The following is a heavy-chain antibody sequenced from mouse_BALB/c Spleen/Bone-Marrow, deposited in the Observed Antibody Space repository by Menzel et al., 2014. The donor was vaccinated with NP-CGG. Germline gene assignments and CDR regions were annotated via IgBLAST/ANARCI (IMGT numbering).Heavy chain of an antibody. CDR2: INPSNGGT. Sequence: VQLQQSGAELVKPGASAKLSCKASGYTFTSYYMHWVKQRPGQGLEWIGGINPSNGGTNFNEKFKSKATLTVDKSSSTAYMQLSSLTSEDSAVYYCTRYGYDPLYAMDYWGQGTSVTVSS. CDR1: GYTFTSYY. D-gene: IGHD2-3*01. J-gene: IGHJ4*01. CDR3: TRYGYDPLYAMDY. V-gene: IGHV1S81*02.